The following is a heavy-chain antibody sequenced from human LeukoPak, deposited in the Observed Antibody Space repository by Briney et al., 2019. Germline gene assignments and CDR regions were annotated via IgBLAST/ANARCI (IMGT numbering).Heavy chain of an antibody. J-gene: IGHJ5*02. V-gene: IGHV4-39*01. CDR2: IYYTGRT. CDR3: TRSFRDSPVDP. CDR1: GGSISTNNYY. D-gene: IGHD1-14*01. Sequence: SETLSLTCTVSGGSISTNNYYWGWIRQPPGMGLEWIGSIYYTGRTYYNPSLKSRATISVDTSKNQFSLKLSSVTAADTAVYYCTRSFRDSPVDPWGQGTLVTVSS.